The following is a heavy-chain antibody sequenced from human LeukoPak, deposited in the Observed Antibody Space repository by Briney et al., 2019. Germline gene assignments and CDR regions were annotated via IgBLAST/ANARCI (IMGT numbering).Heavy chain of an antibody. CDR1: GGSISSSSYY. Sequence: SETLSLTCTVSGGSISSSSYYWGWIRQPPGKGLEWIGSIYYSGSTNYNPSLKSRVTISVDKSKNQFSLKLSSVTAADTAVYYCARDYYDSSGYQNYDAFDIWGQGTMVTVSS. J-gene: IGHJ3*02. V-gene: IGHV4-39*07. CDR3: ARDYYDSSGYQNYDAFDI. CDR2: IYYSGST. D-gene: IGHD3-22*01.